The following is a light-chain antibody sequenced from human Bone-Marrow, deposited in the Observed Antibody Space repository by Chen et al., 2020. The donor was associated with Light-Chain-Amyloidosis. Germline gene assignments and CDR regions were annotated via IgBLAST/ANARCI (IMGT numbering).Light chain of an antibody. J-gene: IGKJ1*01. CDR3: HQYKSFPWT. CDR1: HTISAW. V-gene: IGKV1-5*03. CDR2: QAS. Sequence: DIQMTQSPSTLAASVGDRVTITCRASHTISAWLAWYQQKHGKAPKVLIYQASSLESGVPSRFSGSGSGTEFTLTISSLQPDDFATYYCHQYKSFPWTFGQGTKVEMK.